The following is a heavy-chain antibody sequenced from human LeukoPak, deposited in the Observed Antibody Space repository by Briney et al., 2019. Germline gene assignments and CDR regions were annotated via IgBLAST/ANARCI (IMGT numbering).Heavy chain of an antibody. D-gene: IGHD3-10*01. J-gene: IGHJ4*02. CDR3: ANAFGEFDYFDY. CDR1: GFTFSSYW. Sequence: GGSLRLSCAASGFTFSSYWMSWVRQAPGKGLEWVANINQDGSGKEYVDSVEGRFTISRDNSKNTLYLQMNSLRAEDTAVYYCANAFGEFDYFDYWGQGTLVTVSS. V-gene: IGHV3-7*01. CDR2: INQDGSGK.